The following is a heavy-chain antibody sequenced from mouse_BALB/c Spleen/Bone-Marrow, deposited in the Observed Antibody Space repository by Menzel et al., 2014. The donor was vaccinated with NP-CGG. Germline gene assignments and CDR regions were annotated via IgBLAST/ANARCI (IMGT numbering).Heavy chain of an antibody. CDR1: GFNIKDTY. CDR3: ARVTAATSYYAMDF. D-gene: IGHD1-2*01. V-gene: IGHV14-3*02. J-gene: IGHJ4*01. CDR2: IDPANGYT. Sequence: EVQLQQSGAELVEPGASVKLSCTGSGFNIKDTYIHWMKQRPEQGLEWIGRIDPANGYTKYDPNFQAKATITADTFPNTSYLQLSSLAPEDSAVYYCARVTAATSYYAMDFWGQGTSVTVSS.